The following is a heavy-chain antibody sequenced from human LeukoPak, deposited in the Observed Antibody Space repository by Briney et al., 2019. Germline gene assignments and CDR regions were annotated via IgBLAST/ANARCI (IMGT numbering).Heavy chain of an antibody. CDR2: ISGSSRTI. V-gene: IGHV3-48*01. Sequence: GGALRLSCAASGFTFSSYSMNAVRQAPGKGLEWVSYISGSSRTIYYADSVKGRFTISRDNAKNSLYLQMNSLRAEDTAVYYCARQRAGFTVTTSDYWGQGSLVAVSS. J-gene: IGHJ4*02. CDR1: GFTFSSYS. CDR3: ARQRAGFTVTTSDY. D-gene: IGHD4-17*01.